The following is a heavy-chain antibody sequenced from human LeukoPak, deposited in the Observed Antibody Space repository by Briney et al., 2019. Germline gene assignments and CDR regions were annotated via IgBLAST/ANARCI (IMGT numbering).Heavy chain of an antibody. CDR2: ISGSGDST. Sequence: GGSLRLSCAASGFTFSSYAMSWVRQAPGKGLEWVSAISGSGDSTYYADSVKGRSTISRDNSKNTLYLQMNSLRAEDTAVYYCAKDLITAAAGSVFDYWGQGTLVTVSS. CDR3: AKDLITAAAGSVFDY. CDR1: GFTFSSYA. D-gene: IGHD6-13*01. V-gene: IGHV3-23*01. J-gene: IGHJ4*02.